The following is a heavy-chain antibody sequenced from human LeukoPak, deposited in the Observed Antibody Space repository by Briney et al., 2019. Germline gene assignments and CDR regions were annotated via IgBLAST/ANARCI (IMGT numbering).Heavy chain of an antibody. J-gene: IGHJ5*02. D-gene: IGHD1-26*01. CDR3: ARDTHSGSYYRVGLT. Sequence: GGSLRLSCAASGFTFSSYEMNWVRQAAGKGLEWVSYISSSGSTIYYADFVKGRFTISRDNAKNSLYLQMNSLRAEDTAVYYCARDTHSGSYYRVGLTWGQGTLVTVSS. V-gene: IGHV3-48*03. CDR1: GFTFSSYE. CDR2: ISSSGSTI.